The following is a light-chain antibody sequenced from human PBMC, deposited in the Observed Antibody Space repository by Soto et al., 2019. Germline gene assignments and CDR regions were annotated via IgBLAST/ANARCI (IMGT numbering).Light chain of an antibody. J-gene: IGKJ2*01. Sequence: DIQMTQSPSSLSASVGDRVTITCQANKDIRNYLNWYQQKPGKAPNLLIYDASNLETGAPSRFSGWRSGTDFTLTISSLQPEDIATYYCQQYDNLPYTFGQGTKLEIK. CDR2: DAS. V-gene: IGKV1-33*01. CDR1: KDIRNY. CDR3: QQYDNLPYT.